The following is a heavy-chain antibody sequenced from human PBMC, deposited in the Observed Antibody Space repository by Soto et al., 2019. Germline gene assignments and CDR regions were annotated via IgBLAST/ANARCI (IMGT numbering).Heavy chain of an antibody. CDR2: IYWDDDK. CDR3: AHVGGGARGWYDFWSGPSFFDY. CDR1: GFSLSTSGVG. Sequence: QITLKESGPTLVKPTQTLTLTCTFSGFSLSTSGVGVGWIRQPPGKALEWLALIYWDDDKRYSPSLKSRLTLSKDTAKNHVVLTMTSMDPVDTATYYCAHVGGGARGWYDFWSGPSFFDYWGQGTLVTVSS. J-gene: IGHJ4*02. D-gene: IGHD3-3*01. V-gene: IGHV2-5*02.